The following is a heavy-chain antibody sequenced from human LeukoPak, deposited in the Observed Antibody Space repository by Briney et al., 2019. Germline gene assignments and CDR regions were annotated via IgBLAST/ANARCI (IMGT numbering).Heavy chain of an antibody. CDR1: GFAFRSDW. CDR2: INQGGSDE. Sequence: GGSLRLSPAAPGFAFRSDWMTWVREAPGKGLGWVANINQGGSDECYVDSVKALLTIFGDNGKNSMYLQMNSLRGEETAVYYWARASSDSRGWGASYYFDYWGQGSLVTVSS. J-gene: IGHJ4*02. V-gene: IGHV3-7*02. D-gene: IGHD6-19*01. CDR3: ARASSDSRGWGASYYFDY.